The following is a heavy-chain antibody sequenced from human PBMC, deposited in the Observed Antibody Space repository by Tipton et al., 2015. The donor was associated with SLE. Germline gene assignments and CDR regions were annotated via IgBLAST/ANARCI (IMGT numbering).Heavy chain of an antibody. CDR2: ISVYNGNT. Sequence: QSGAEVKKPGASVKVSCKASGYTFTSYGITWVRQAPGEGLEWMGWISVYNGNTNYAQKLQGRVTMTTDTSTSTAYMELRSLRSDDTAVYYCARAAAGLYYYYGMDVWGQGTTVTVSS. CDR3: ARAAAGLYYYYGMDV. D-gene: IGHD6-13*01. J-gene: IGHJ6*02. CDR1: GYTFTSYG. V-gene: IGHV1-18*01.